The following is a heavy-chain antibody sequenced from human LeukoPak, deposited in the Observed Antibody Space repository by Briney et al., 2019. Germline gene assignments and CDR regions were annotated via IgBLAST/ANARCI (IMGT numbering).Heavy chain of an antibody. Sequence: SVKVSCKASGGTFSSYAISWVRQAPGQGLEWMGGIIPIFGTANYAQKFQGRVTITADESTSTAYMELSSLRSEDTAVYYCARAVYSGYAREIYYYYYYMDVWGKGTTVTVSS. CDR3: ARAVYSGYAREIYYYYYYMDV. CDR2: IIPIFGTA. V-gene: IGHV1-69*13. J-gene: IGHJ6*03. D-gene: IGHD5-12*01. CDR1: GGTFSSYA.